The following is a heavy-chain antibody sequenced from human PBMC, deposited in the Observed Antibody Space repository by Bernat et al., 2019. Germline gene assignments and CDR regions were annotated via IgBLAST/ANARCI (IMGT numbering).Heavy chain of an antibody. CDR3: ARLDGYLRRELWYFDL. CDR2: IYRGGST. Sequence: EVQLVESGGGLVQPGGSLRLSCAASGFTVSSNYMSWVRQAPGKGLEWVSVIYRGGSTYYADSVKGRFTISRDNSKNTLYLQMNSLRAEDTAVYYCARLDGYLRRELWYFDLWGRGTLVTVSS. V-gene: IGHV3-66*04. CDR1: GFTVSSNY. D-gene: IGHD5-24*01. J-gene: IGHJ2*01.